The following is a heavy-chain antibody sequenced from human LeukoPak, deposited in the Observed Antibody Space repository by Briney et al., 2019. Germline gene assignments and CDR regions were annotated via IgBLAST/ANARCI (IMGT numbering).Heavy chain of an antibody. Sequence: ASVKVSCKASGYTFTSYGISWVRQAPGQGLEWMGWISAYNGNTNYAQTLQGRVTMTTDTSTSTAYLALRSLRSDDTAVYYCARGVSLGARGVSDYWGQGTLVTVSS. V-gene: IGHV1-18*01. CDR3: ARGVSLGARGVSDY. D-gene: IGHD3-10*01. CDR2: ISAYNGNT. CDR1: GYTFTSYG. J-gene: IGHJ4*02.